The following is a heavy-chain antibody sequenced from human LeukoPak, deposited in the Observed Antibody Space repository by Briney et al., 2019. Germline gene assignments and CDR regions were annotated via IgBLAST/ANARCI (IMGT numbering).Heavy chain of an antibody. CDR2: INSSGGRT. V-gene: IGHV3-23*01. CDR3: ARAVAGTRRGDYYYYMDV. J-gene: IGHJ6*03. D-gene: IGHD6-19*01. Sequence: GGSLRLSCTTSGFTFSSSAMSWVRQAPGKGLEWVSDINSSGGRTYYADSVKGRFTISRDNSKNTLYLQMNSLRAEDTAVYYCARAVAGTRRGDYYYYMDVWGKGTTVTVS. CDR1: GFTFSSSA.